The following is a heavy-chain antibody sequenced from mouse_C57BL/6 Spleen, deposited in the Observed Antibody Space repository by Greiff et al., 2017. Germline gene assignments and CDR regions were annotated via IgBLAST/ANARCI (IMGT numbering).Heavy chain of an antibody. Sequence: QVHVKQPGAELVKPGASVKLSCKASGYTFTSYWMHWVKQRPGQGLEWIGMIPPNSGSTNYNEKFQSKATLTVDKSSSTAYMQLSILTSEDSAVYYCARELGREGYYFDYWGQGTTLTVSS. V-gene: IGHV1-64*01. CDR3: ARELGREGYYFDY. CDR1: GYTFTSYW. D-gene: IGHD4-1*01. CDR2: IPPNSGST. J-gene: IGHJ2*01.